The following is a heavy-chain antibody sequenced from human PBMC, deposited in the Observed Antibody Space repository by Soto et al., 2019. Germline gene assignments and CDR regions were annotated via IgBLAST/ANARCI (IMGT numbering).Heavy chain of an antibody. J-gene: IGHJ3*02. CDR3: ARDRPPLYYYDSSGYYYDAFDN. Sequence: ASVKVSCKASGYTFTSYAMNWVRQAPGQGLEWMGWINTNTGNPTYAQGFTGRFVFSLDTSVSTAYLQICSLKAEDTAVYYCARDRPPLYYYDSSGYYYDAFDNWGQGTMVTVSS. D-gene: IGHD3-22*01. CDR1: GYTFTSYA. V-gene: IGHV7-4-1*01. CDR2: INTNTGNP.